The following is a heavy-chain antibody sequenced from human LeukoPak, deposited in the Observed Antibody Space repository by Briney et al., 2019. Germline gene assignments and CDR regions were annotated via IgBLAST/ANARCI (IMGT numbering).Heavy chain of an antibody. CDR1: GSTFGSYC. CDR3: AKALYLIAVAAPGDY. J-gene: IGHJ4*02. CDR2: ISGSGGST. Sequence: GGSLRLSCEASGSTFGSYCMTWVRQAPGKGLEWVSAISGSGGSTYYADSVKGRFTISRDNSKNTLYLQMNSLRAEDTAVYYCAKALYLIAVAAPGDYWGQGTLVTVSS. V-gene: IGHV3-23*01. D-gene: IGHD6-19*01.